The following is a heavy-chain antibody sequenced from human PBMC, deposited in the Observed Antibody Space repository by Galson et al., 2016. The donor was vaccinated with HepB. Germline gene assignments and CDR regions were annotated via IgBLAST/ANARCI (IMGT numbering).Heavy chain of an antibody. CDR2: VYSGGST. Sequence: SLRLSCAASGFTVISNYMTWVRQAPGKGLEWVSVVYSGGSTYYADSVKSRFTISRDNSKNTLYLQMNSLRAEDTAIYYCARDAGYYGMDVWGQGTTVTVSS. CDR1: GFTVISNY. V-gene: IGHV3-53*01. CDR3: ARDAGYYGMDV. J-gene: IGHJ6*02.